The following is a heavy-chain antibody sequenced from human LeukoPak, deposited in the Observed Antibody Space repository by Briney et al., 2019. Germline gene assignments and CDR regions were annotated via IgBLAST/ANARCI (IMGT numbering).Heavy chain of an antibody. CDR1: GGSISSYY. V-gene: IGHV4-34*01. D-gene: IGHD3-16*02. CDR2: INHSGST. CDR3: ARAGYVWGSYRPPFDY. J-gene: IGHJ4*02. Sequence: SETLSLTCTVSGGSISSYYWSWIRQPPGKGLEWIGEINHSGSTNYNPSLKSRVTISVDTSKNQFSLKLSSVTAADTAVYYCARAGYVWGSYRPPFDYWGQGTLVTVSS.